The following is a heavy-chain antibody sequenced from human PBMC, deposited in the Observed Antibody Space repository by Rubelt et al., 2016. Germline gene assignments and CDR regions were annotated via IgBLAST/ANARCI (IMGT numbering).Heavy chain of an antibody. Sequence: QVQLHQWGAGLLKPSETLSLTCAVYDGSFSGYYWNWIRQPPGKGLEWIGYIYYNGNTKYNPSLKSRVTISTDTSKTQFALKLSSVTAADTAVYYCARGLDSTKTGADWGQGTLVTVSS. J-gene: IGHJ4*02. V-gene: IGHV4-34*01. CDR1: DGSFSGYY. CDR2: IYYNGNT. CDR3: ARGLDSTKTGAD. D-gene: IGHD3-10*01.